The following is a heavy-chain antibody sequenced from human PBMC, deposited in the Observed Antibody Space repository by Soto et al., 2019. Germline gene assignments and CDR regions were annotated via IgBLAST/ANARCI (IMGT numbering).Heavy chain of an antibody. CDR1: GGSISSGGYS. J-gene: IGHJ6*02. CDR2: IYHSGST. V-gene: IGHV4-30-2*01. Sequence: PSETLSLTCAVSGGSISSGGYSWSWIRQPPGKGLEWIGYIYHSGSTYYNPSLKSRVTISVDRSKNQFSLKLSSVTAADTAVYYCAKEGESTGTRGDYYGMDVWGQGTTVTVSS. D-gene: IGHD1-1*01. CDR3: AKEGESTGTRGDYYGMDV.